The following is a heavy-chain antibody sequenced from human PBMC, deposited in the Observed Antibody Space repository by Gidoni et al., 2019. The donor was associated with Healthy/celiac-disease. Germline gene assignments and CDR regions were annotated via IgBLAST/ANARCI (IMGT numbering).Heavy chain of an antibody. D-gene: IGHD6-13*01. V-gene: IGHV3-23*01. CDR2: ISGSGRIT. J-gene: IGHJ6*02. CDR1: GFTFHSYA. Sequence: EVQLLESGGGLVQPGGSLRLSCACSGFTFHSYAMCWVRQAPGKGLEWVSSISGSGRITSYEDAVKGRFINSRDNSKNTLYLQMNSLRAEDTAVYYCAKDRVAGSSSVYYYYGMDVWGQGTTVIVSS. CDR3: AKDRVAGSSSVYYYYGMDV.